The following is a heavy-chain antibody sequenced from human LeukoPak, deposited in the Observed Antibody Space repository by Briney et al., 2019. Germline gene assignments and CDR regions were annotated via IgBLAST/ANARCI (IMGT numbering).Heavy chain of an antibody. D-gene: IGHD3/OR15-3a*01. V-gene: IGHV3-66*02. CDR2: IRDSGEA. CDR3: ARDRAANQDWVEFDA. CDR1: GFRVSDYY. J-gene: IGHJ5*02. Sequence: QCGGSLRLSSAVSGFRVSDYYMSWVRQAPGKGLEWVGLIRDSGEAFYADFARGRFAISTHESENTTYRQMNSLIVEDTAVYFCARDRAANQDWVEFDAWGQGTPVIVSS.